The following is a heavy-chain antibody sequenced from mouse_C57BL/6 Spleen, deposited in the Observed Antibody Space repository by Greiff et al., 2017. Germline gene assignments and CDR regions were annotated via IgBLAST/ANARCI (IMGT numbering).Heavy chain of an antibody. V-gene: IGHV14-1*01. CDR1: GFNIKDYY. CDR3: TTWSTTVVAYYFDY. D-gene: IGHD1-1*01. CDR2: IDPEDGDP. Sequence: VQLQQSGAELVRPGASVKLSCTASGFNIKDYYMHWVKQRPEQGLEWIGRIDPEDGDPEYAPKFQGKATMTADTSSNTAYLQLSSLTSEDTAVYYCTTWSTTVVAYYFDYWGQGTTLTVSS. J-gene: IGHJ2*01.